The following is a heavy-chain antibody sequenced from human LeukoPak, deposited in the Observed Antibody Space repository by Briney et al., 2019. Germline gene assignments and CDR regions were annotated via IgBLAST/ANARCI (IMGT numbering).Heavy chain of an antibody. Sequence: SETLSLTCAVYGGSFSGYYWSWIRQPPGKGLEWIGEINHSGSTNYNPSLKSRVTISVDTSKNQFSLKLSSVTAADTAVYYCARGAVGATRFCYYYGMDVWGQGTTVTVSS. CDR1: GGSFSGYY. J-gene: IGHJ6*02. CDR2: INHSGST. V-gene: IGHV4-34*01. CDR3: ARGAVGATRFCYYYGMDV. D-gene: IGHD1-26*01.